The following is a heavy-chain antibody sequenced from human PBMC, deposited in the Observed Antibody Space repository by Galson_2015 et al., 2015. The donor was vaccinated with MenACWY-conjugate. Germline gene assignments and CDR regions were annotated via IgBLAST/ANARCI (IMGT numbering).Heavy chain of an antibody. V-gene: IGHV3-72*01. CDR3: ARGGRRDNSGYTYAFAY. CDR1: GLTFSDYY. Sequence: SLRLSCAASGLTFSDYYMDWVRQAPGKGLEWVGRIRNKLYSYTTEYAASLKGRLTISRDDSKNSSHLQLNALKTEDTAVYFCARGGRRDNSGYTYAFAYWGQGTLVTVSS. CDR2: IRNKLYSYTT. D-gene: IGHD5-18*01. J-gene: IGHJ4*02.